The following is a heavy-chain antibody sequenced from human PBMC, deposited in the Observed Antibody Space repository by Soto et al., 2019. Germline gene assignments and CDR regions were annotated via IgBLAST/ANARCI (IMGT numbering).Heavy chain of an antibody. D-gene: IGHD1-7*01. CDR3: AKNQERELPRVIDF. V-gene: IGHV3-23*01. Sequence: EVRLLESGGGLVKPGGSLRLSCGTSGLTFSNYAMSWVRQAPGGGLEWVSSMSGSSSTTYYADSVRGRFTISRDRSKNTLYLQMSSLRAEHTAPYYCAKNQERELPRVIDFWGQGTLVTVSS. J-gene: IGHJ4*02. CDR1: GLTFSNYA. CDR2: MSGSSSTT.